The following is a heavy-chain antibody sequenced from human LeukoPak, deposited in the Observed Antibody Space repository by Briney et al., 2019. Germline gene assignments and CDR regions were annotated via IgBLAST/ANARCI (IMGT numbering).Heavy chain of an antibody. CDR3: AKGVGEGAFDI. Sequence: GGSLRLSCAASGFTFSSYAMSWVRQAPGKGLEWVSTISSNGGITYYADSVKGRFTVSRDNSQNTLYLQMNSLGAEDTAVYYCAKGVGEGAFDIWGQGTMVTVSS. V-gene: IGHV3-23*01. J-gene: IGHJ3*02. D-gene: IGHD3-10*01. CDR1: GFTFSSYA. CDR2: ISSNGGIT.